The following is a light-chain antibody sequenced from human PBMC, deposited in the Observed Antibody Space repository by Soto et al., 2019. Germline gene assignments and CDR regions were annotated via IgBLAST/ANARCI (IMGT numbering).Light chain of an antibody. CDR2: KVS. V-gene: IGKV2-24*01. CDR3: MQATQSPWT. CDR1: QSLVHNDGNTY. Sequence: DIVMTQTPLSSPVTLGQAASISCRTSQSLVHNDGNTYLRWYQQRPGQPPRLLIYKVSDRFSGVAERFSGSGEGTDFSLTIRRLEAEDVGVYYCMQATQSPWTFGQGTKVEIK. J-gene: IGKJ1*01.